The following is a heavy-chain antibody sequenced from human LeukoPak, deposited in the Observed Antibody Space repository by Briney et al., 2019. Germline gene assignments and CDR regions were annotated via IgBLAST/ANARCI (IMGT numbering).Heavy chain of an antibody. CDR3: VRNTMVREGYFDY. V-gene: IGHV4-39*01. CDR1: GDSISSGSYY. Sequence: SETLSLTCTVSGDSISSGSYYWGWIRQAPGKGLEWIGSIYYSETTYYNPSLKSRVTISVDTSRNQFSLRLSSVTAADTAVYYCVRNTMVREGYFDYWGQGTMVTVSS. CDR2: IYYSETT. D-gene: IGHD3-10*01. J-gene: IGHJ4*02.